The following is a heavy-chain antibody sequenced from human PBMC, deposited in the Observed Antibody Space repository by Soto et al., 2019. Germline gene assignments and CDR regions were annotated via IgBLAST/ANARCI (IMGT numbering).Heavy chain of an antibody. CDR1: GGSFSGYY. V-gene: IGHV4-34*01. Sequence: PSETLSLTCAVYGGSFSGYYWTWIRQPPGTGLEWIGEINHSGSTNYNPSLKSRVTISVDTSKNQFSLKLTSVTAADTAVYYCARHYYDTSGPFDHWGQGTLVTVSS. D-gene: IGHD3-22*01. CDR2: INHSGST. CDR3: ARHYYDTSGPFDH. J-gene: IGHJ4*02.